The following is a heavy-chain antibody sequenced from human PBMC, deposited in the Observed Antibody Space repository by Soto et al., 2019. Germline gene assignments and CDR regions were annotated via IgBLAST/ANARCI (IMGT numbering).Heavy chain of an antibody. V-gene: IGHV3-23*01. CDR2: ISGSGGST. CDR1: GFTFSSYA. CDR3: AKALAAADTLSIFDY. D-gene: IGHD6-13*01. Sequence: GGSLRLSCAASGFTFSSYAMSWVRQAPGKGLEWVSAISGSGGSTYYADSVKGRFTISRDNSKNTLYLQMNSLRAEDTAVYYCAKALAAADTLSIFDYWGQGTLVTVSS. J-gene: IGHJ4*02.